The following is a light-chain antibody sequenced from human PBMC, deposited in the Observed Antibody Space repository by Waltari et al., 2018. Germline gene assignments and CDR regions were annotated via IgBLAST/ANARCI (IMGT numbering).Light chain of an antibody. V-gene: IGKV1-5*03. CDR1: QSISSW. CDR2: KAS. J-gene: IGKJ4*01. Sequence: DIQMTQSPSSLSASIVDRVTITSRASQSISSWLAWYQQKPGKAPKLLISKASTLESGVPSRFSGSGSGTEFTLTISSLQPDDFATYYCQQYTSFSLTFGGGTTVEIK. CDR3: QQYTSFSLT.